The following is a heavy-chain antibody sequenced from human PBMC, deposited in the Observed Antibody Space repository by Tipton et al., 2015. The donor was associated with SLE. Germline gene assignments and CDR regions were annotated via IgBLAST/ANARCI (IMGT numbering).Heavy chain of an antibody. CDR1: GGSISSSSYY. D-gene: IGHD6-13*01. V-gene: IGHV4-39*07. J-gene: IGHJ3*02. Sequence: TLSLTCTVSGGSISSSSYYWSWIRQPPGKGLEWIGEINHSGSTNYNPSLKSRVTISVDTSKNQFSLKLSSVTAADTAAYYCARVLPGEQQLVPWAFDIWGQGTMVTVSS. CDR3: ARVLPGEQQLVPWAFDI. CDR2: INHSGST.